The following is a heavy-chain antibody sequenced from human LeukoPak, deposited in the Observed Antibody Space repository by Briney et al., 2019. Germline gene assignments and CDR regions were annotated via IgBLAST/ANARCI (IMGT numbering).Heavy chain of an antibody. D-gene: IGHD6-13*01. CDR2: IYTSGST. CDR3: ARAGGSSSQREIFDY. J-gene: IGHJ4*02. Sequence: SETLSLTCTVSGGSISSYYWSWIRQPAGKGPEWVGRIYTSGSTNYNPSLKSRVTMSVDPSKSQFSLKLSSVTAADTAVYYCARAGGSSSQREIFDYWGQGTLVTVSS. CDR1: GGSISSYY. V-gene: IGHV4-4*07.